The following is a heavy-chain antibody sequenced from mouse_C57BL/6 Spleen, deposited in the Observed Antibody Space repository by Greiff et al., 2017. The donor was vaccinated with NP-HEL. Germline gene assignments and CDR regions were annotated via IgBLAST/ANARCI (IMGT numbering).Heavy chain of an antibody. CDR3: ARKYFDV. CDR1: GYTFTSYW. J-gene: IGHJ1*03. CDR2: IDPSDSET. V-gene: IGHV1-52*01. Sequence: VKLQESGAELVRPGSSVKLSCKASGYTFTSYWMHWVKQRPIQGLEWIGNIDPSDSETHYNQKFKDKATLTVDKSSSTAYMQLSSLTSEDSAVYYCARKYFDVWGTGTTVTVSS.